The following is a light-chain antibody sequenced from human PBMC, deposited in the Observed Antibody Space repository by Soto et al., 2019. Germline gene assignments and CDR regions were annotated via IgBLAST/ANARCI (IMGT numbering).Light chain of an antibody. Sequence: EIVLTQSPGTLSLSPGKRATLSCRASQSLSTSDLVWYQHKSGQPPRLVIHVTFSTASGIPARFSGSGSGTDFTLTISRLEPEDSAVYYCQQYGSLPYTFGRGTRLEIQ. CDR2: VTF. CDR1: QSLSTSD. V-gene: IGKV3-20*01. J-gene: IGKJ5*01. CDR3: QQYGSLPYT.